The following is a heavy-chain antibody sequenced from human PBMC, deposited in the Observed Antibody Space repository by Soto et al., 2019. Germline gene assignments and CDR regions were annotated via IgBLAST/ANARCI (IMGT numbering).Heavy chain of an antibody. CDR1: GGSISSGGYS. CDR2: IYHSGSP. Sequence: LQLQESGSGLVKPSQTLSLTCAVSGGSISSGGYSWSWIRQPPGKGMEGIGYIYHSGSPDYNTSLKSRVTISVDRSKNQFSLKLSSVTAADTAVSYCARVPYYWGPGTLVTVSS. J-gene: IGHJ4*02. V-gene: IGHV4-30-2*01. CDR3: ARVPYY.